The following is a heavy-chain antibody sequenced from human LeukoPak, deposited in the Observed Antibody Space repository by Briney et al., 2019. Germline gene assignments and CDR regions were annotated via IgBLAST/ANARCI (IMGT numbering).Heavy chain of an antibody. CDR2: IYIGGST. D-gene: IGHD3-22*01. CDR3: ARESSSTYYLDAFDM. J-gene: IGHJ3*02. V-gene: IGHV4-4*07. Sequence: SETLSLTCTVSGGFINSYYWSWIPQPAGKGLEWIGRIYIGGSTNYNPSLKSRVTISVDTSENQFSLKLTSVTAADTAVYYCARESSSTYYLDAFDMWGQGTMVTVSS. CDR1: GGFINSYY.